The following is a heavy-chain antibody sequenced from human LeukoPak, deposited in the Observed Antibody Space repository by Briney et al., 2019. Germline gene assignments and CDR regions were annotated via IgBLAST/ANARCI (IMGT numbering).Heavy chain of an antibody. V-gene: IGHV4-59*01. CDR3: ARALDYGSGSLHYYMDV. D-gene: IGHD3-10*01. CDR1: GGSISSYY. CDR2: IYYSGST. J-gene: IGHJ6*03. Sequence: PSETLSLTCTVSGGSISSYYWSWIRQPPGRGLEWIGYIYYSGSTNYNPSLKSRVTISVDTSKNQFYLKLSSVTAADTAVYYCARALDYGSGSLHYYMDVWGKGTTVTVSS.